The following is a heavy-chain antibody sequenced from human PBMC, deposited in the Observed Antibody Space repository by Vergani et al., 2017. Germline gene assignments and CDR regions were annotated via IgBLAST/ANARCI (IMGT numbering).Heavy chain of an antibody. CDR1: GFTFGSTN. CDR3: ARVSRDDFDSSGDFPIDS. V-gene: IGHV3-48*01. J-gene: IGHJ4*02. CDR2: ISSTSSFI. Sequence: EVHLLESGGGLVQPGGSLRLSCATSGFTFGSTNMDWVRQAPGKGLEWLAHISSTSSFIYYADSVKGRFIVSRDNAKNSLYLQMNSLRAEDTAVYFCARVSRDDFDSSGDFPIDSWGQGTLVIVSS. D-gene: IGHD3-22*01.